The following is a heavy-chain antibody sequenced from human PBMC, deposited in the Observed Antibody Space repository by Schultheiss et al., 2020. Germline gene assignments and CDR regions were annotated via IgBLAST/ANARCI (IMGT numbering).Heavy chain of an antibody. CDR2: IRSKANSYAT. Sequence: GGSLRLSCAASGFTFSGSAMHWVRQASGKGLEWVGRIRSKANSYATAYAASVKGRFTISRDDSKNTAYLQMNSLKTEDTAVYYCAKEEHYGSGKIDYWGQGTLVTVSS. J-gene: IGHJ4*02. CDR3: AKEEHYGSGKIDY. V-gene: IGHV3-73*01. D-gene: IGHD3-10*01. CDR1: GFTFSGSA.